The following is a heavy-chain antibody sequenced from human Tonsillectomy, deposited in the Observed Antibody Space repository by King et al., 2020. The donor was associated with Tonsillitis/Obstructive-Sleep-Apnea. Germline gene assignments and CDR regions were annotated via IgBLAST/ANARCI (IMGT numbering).Heavy chain of an antibody. CDR3: ARLACSGGSCYSGYYYYGMDV. CDR1: GYSFTSYW. V-gene: IGHV5-10-1*03. D-gene: IGHD2-15*01. J-gene: IGHJ6*02. Sequence: QLVQSGAEVKKPGESLRISCKGSGYSFTSYWISWVRQMPGKGLEWMGRIDPSDSYTNYSPTFQGHVTISADKSISTAYLQWSSLKASDTAMYYCARLACSGGSCYSGYYYYGMDVLGQGTTVTVSS. CDR2: IDPSDSYT.